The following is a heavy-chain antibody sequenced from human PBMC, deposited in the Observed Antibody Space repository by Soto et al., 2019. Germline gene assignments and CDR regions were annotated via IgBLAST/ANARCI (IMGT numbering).Heavy chain of an antibody. V-gene: IGHV1-69*01. J-gene: IGHJ3*01. D-gene: IGHD6-13*01. CDR2: IVPMFGTT. CDR3: ARDLADVHLWDAFDV. Sequence: QVQLVQSGPELKEPGSSVKVSCKAPGDTFNSYGISWVRQAPGQGLEWMGGIVPMFGTTNLALKFEDRVTITADELTTTVYMEITGLTSEDTAVYYCARDLADVHLWDAFDVWGHGTRVTVSS. CDR1: GDTFNSYG.